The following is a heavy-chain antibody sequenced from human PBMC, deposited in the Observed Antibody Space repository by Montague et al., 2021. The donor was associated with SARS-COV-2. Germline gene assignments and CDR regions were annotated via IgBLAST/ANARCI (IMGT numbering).Heavy chain of an antibody. CDR2: INHSGST. V-gene: IGHV4-34*01. CDR1: GGSISGYY. J-gene: IGHJ6*02. CDR3: ARVGRQQLLRLSGMDV. D-gene: IGHD6-13*01. Sequence: SETLSLTCAVYGGSISGYYWSWIRQPPGKGLEWIGEINHSGSTNYNPSLKSRVTISVDTSKNQFSLKLSSVTAADTAVYYCARVGRQQLLRLSGMDVWGQGTTVTVSS.